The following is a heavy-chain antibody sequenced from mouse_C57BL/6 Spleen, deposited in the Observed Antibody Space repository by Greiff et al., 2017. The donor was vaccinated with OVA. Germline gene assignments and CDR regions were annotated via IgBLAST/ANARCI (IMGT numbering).Heavy chain of an antibody. CDR2: INPNNGGT. D-gene: IGHD2-2*01. J-gene: IGHJ2*01. CDR1: GYTFTDYN. V-gene: IGHV1-22*01. CDR3: AREGVTTEDYFDY. Sequence: VQLQQSGPELVKPGASVKMSCKASGYTFTDYNMHWVKQSHGKSLEWIGYINPNNGGTSYNQKFKGKATLTVNKSSSTASMELRSLTSEDSAVYYCAREGVTTEDYFDYWGQGTTLTVSS.